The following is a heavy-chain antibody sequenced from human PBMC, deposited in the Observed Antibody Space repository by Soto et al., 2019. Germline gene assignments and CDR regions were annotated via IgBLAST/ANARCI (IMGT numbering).Heavy chain of an antibody. J-gene: IGHJ3*02. CDR2: ISGSGGST. CDR3: AKYIAASPYDAFDI. D-gene: IGHD6-6*01. Sequence: GGSLRLSCAASGFTFSSYAMSWVRQAPGKGLEWVSAISGSGGSTYCSDSVKGRFTISRDNSKNTLYLQMNSLRAADTAVYYCAKYIAASPYDAFDIWGQGTMVTVSS. CDR1: GFTFSSYA. V-gene: IGHV3-23*01.